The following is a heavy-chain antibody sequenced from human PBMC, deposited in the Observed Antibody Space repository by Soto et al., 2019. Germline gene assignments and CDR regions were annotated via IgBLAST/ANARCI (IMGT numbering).Heavy chain of an antibody. CDR2: ISSSSHYI. CDR3: ARDLGEVSAL. Sequence: LRLSCVASGFRFSGSTMNWVRQAPGKGLNWVSSISSSSHYIYYADSLKGRFTISRDNAKNSLFLQMNSLRAEDTAVYYCARDLGEVSALWGQGTLVTVS. V-gene: IGHV3-21*01. CDR1: GFRFSGST. J-gene: IGHJ4*02. D-gene: IGHD3-10*01.